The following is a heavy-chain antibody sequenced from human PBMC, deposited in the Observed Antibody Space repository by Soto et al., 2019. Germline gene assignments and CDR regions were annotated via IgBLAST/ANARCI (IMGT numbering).Heavy chain of an antibody. Sequence: AASVKVSCKASGYSFTDYLIHWVRQAPGQGLEWLGRINPKSGGTSTAQKFQGWVTMTTDTSISTASMELTRLTSDDTAIYYCARGDSTDCSNGVCSFFYNHDMDVWG. CDR2: INPKSGGT. V-gene: IGHV1-2*04. J-gene: IGHJ6*02. CDR1: GYSFTDYL. CDR3: ARGDSTDCSNGVCSFFYNHDMDV. D-gene: IGHD2-8*01.